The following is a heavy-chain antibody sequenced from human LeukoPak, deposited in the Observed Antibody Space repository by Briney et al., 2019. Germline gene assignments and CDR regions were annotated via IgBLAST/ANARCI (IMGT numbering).Heavy chain of an antibody. Sequence: SQTLSLTCAISGDSVSSNSAAWNWIRQSPSRGLEWLGRTYYRSKWYNDYAVSVKSRITINPDTSKNQFSLQLNSVTPEDTAVYYCARSTTMVRGVIIKLDYWGQGTLVTVSS. V-gene: IGHV6-1*01. J-gene: IGHJ4*02. CDR1: GDSVSSNSAA. CDR3: ARSTTMVRGVIIKLDY. CDR2: TYYRSKWYN. D-gene: IGHD3-10*01.